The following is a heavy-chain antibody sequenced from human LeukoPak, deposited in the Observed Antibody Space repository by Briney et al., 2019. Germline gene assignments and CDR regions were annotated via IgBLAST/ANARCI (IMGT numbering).Heavy chain of an antibody. V-gene: IGHV3-48*04. Sequence: GRSLRLSCAASGFTFSSYGMHWVRQAPGKGLEWVSYISSSGSTIYYADSVKGRFTISRDNAKNSLYLQMNSLRAEDTAVYYCARERADSEDYYYGMDVWGKGTTVTVSS. D-gene: IGHD3-10*01. J-gene: IGHJ6*04. CDR1: GFTFSSYG. CDR2: ISSSGSTI. CDR3: ARERADSEDYYYGMDV.